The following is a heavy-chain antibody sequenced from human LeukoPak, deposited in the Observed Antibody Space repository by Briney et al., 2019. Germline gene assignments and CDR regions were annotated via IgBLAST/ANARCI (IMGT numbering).Heavy chain of an antibody. CDR1: GYTFTSYD. J-gene: IGHJ3*02. Sequence: ASVKVSCKASGYTFTSYDINWVRQATGQGLEWMGWMHPNSGNTGYAQKFQGRVTITRNTSISTAYMELSSLRSEDTAVYYCARSTRATRAFDIWGQGTMVTVSS. V-gene: IGHV1-8*03. CDR3: ARSTRATRAFDI. D-gene: IGHD1/OR15-1a*01. CDR2: MHPNSGNT.